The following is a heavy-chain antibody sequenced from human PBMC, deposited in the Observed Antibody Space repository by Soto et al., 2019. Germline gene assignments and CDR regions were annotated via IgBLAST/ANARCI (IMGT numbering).Heavy chain of an antibody. CDR3: AREIVTAGGNNYFDP. Sequence: KASETLSLTXGVSGGTVASSHWWSWVRQSPGRGLEWIGNVHHTGDTNFNPSLQSRVTFSVDKSNNQFSLRLTSVTAADTAVYFCAREIVTAGGNNYFDPWGPGTLVTVSS. V-gene: IGHV4-4*02. D-gene: IGHD2-21*02. CDR1: GGTVASSHW. J-gene: IGHJ5*02. CDR2: VHHTGDT.